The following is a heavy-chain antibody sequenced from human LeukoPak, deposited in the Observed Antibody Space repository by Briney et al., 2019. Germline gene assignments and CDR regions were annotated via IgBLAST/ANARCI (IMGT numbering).Heavy chain of an antibody. CDR1: GGSFSGYY. CDR2: IYYSGSP. J-gene: IGHJ4*02. Sequence: SETLSLTCAVSGGSFSGYYWGWIRQPPGKGLEWIGRIYYSGSPYYNPSLKSRVTISVDTSKNQFSLKLSSVTAADTAVYYCARQLAAAGHFDYWGQGTLVTVSS. V-gene: IGHV4-39*01. CDR3: ARQLAAAGHFDY. D-gene: IGHD6-13*01.